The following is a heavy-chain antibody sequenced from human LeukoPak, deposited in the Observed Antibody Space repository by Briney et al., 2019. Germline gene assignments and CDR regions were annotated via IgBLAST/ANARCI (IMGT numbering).Heavy chain of an antibody. Sequence: NPSETLSLTCTVSGGSISSYYWSWIRQPAGKGLEWIGRIYTSGSTNYNPSLKSRVTMSVDTSKNQFSLKLSSVTAADTAVYYCARDRLVRGVITRYYYYYYMDVWGKGTTVTISS. J-gene: IGHJ6*03. CDR1: GGSISSYY. D-gene: IGHD3-10*01. CDR2: IYTSGST. CDR3: ARDRLVRGVITRYYYYYYMDV. V-gene: IGHV4-4*07.